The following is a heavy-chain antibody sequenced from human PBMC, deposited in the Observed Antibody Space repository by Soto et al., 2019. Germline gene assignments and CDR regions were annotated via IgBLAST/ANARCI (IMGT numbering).Heavy chain of an antibody. Sequence: SETLSLTCTVSGGSISSSSYYWGWIRQPPGKGLEWIGSIYYSGSTYYNPSLKSRVTISVDTSKNQFSLKLSSVTAADTAVYYCASTIFGVGNWFDPWGQGTLVTVSS. D-gene: IGHD3-3*01. V-gene: IGHV4-39*01. CDR2: IYYSGST. J-gene: IGHJ5*02. CDR3: ASTIFGVGNWFDP. CDR1: GGSISSSSYY.